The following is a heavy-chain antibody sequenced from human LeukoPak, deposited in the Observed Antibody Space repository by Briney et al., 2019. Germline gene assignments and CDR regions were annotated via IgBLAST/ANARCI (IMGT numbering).Heavy chain of an antibody. CDR1: GFTFSSYW. D-gene: IGHD3-16*02. J-gene: IGHJ4*02. Sequence: GGSLRLSCAASGFTFSSYWMSWVRQAPGKGLEWVANIKQDGSEKYYVDSVKGRFTISRDNAKNSLYLQMNSLRAEDTAVYYCARGPRHYDYVWGGYRYVLDYWGQGTLVTVSS. V-gene: IGHV3-7*01. CDR2: IKQDGSEK. CDR3: ARGPRHYDYVWGGYRYVLDY.